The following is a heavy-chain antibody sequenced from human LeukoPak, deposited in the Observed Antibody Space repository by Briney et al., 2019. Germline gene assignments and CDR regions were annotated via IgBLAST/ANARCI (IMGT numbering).Heavy chain of an antibody. J-gene: IGHJ4*02. CDR2: ISYDGSNK. CDR1: GFTFSSYA. CDR3: AKMGPAMIVLRFVGYYFDY. Sequence: GGSLRLSCAASGFTFSSYAMHWVRQAPGKGLEWVAVISYDGSNKYYADSVKGRFTISRDNSKNTLYLQMNSLRAEDTAVYYCAKMGPAMIVLRFVGYYFDYWGQGTLVTVSS. V-gene: IGHV3-30*04. D-gene: IGHD3-22*01.